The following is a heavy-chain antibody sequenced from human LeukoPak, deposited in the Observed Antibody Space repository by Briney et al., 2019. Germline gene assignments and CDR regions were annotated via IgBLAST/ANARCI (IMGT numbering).Heavy chain of an antibody. J-gene: IGHJ5*02. D-gene: IGHD3-22*01. V-gene: IGHV3-64*01. CDR1: GFTFSRYA. CDR3: ARVLSYYDSSGYYKWFDP. CDR2: ISPNGVST. Sequence: GGSLRLSCAVSGFTFSRYAMHWVRQAPGKGLEYVSAISPNGVSTYYAHSVKGRFTISRDNAKNSLYLQMNSLRAEDTAVYYCARVLSYYDSSGYYKWFDPWGQGTLVTVSS.